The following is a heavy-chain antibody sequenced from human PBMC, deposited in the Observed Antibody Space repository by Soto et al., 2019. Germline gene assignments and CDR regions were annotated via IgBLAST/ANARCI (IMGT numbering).Heavy chain of an antibody. CDR1: GGSFSGYY. CDR3: ARGGYYYDSSGYPLLFDY. V-gene: IGHV4-34*01. D-gene: IGHD3-22*01. Sequence: SETLSLTCAVYGGSFSGYYWSWIRQPPGKGLEWIGEINHSGSTNYNPSLKSRVTISVDTSKNQFSLKLSSVTAADTAVYYCARGGYYYDSSGYPLLFDYWGQGTLVT. CDR2: INHSGST. J-gene: IGHJ4*02.